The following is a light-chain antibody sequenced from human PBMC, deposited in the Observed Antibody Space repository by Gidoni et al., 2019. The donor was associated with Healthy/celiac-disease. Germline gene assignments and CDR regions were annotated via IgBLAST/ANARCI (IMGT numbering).Light chain of an antibody. CDR2: GAT. CDR1: QSVSNN. Sequence: EIVMTHSPATLSVSPGERATLSCRASQSVSNNLAWYQQKPGQAPRLLIDGATTRTTGIPTSFSGSGCGTVFTITSSSLQSEDLAVYYCQQYNNWPLTFGGGTKVEIK. J-gene: IGKJ4*01. V-gene: IGKV3-15*01. CDR3: QQYNNWPLT.